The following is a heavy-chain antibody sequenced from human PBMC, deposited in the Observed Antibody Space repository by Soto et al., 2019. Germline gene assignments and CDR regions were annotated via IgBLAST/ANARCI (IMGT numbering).Heavy chain of an antibody. D-gene: IGHD6-19*01. CDR3: ARDLNLAVAGSLLNWFDP. J-gene: IGHJ5*02. V-gene: IGHV4-59*01. CDR2: IYSSGST. CDR1: GVPINNFY. Sequence: SETLSLTCSVSGVPINNFYWSWIRQPPGKGLEWIGYIYSSGSTNYNPSLKSRVTMSLDTSKNQLSLNLRSVTAADTAVYYCARDLNLAVAGSLLNWFDPWGQGTLVTVSS.